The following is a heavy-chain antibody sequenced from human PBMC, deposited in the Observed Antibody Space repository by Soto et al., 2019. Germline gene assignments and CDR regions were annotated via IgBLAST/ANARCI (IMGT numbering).Heavy chain of an antibody. V-gene: IGHV3-11*06. CDR2: ISNSGEDT. D-gene: IGHD2-8*01. CDR3: TRHLRARGIVHDVFDI. CDR1: GFSFSDYY. J-gene: IGHJ3*02. Sequence: PGGSVRLSCAASGFSFSDYYMTWIRQAPGKGLEWVSRISNSGEDTNYADSVQGRFTISRDNDENSLYLQMTSLRAEDTAVYYCTRHLRARGIVHDVFDIWGQGTMVTVSS.